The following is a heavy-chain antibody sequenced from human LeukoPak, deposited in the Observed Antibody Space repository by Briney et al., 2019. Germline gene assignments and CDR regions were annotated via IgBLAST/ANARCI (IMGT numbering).Heavy chain of an antibody. V-gene: IGHV3-21*01. J-gene: IGHJ4*02. CDR2: ISSGSSYI. CDR1: GFTFSTYS. Sequence: KTGGSLRLSCAASGFTFSTYSMNGVRQAPGKGLEWVSSISSGSSYIYYADSVKGRFTISRDNAKNSLYLQMNSLRAEDTAVYYCARDWDHDSGDYWGQGTLVTVSS. CDR3: ARDWDHDSGDY. D-gene: IGHD3-10*01.